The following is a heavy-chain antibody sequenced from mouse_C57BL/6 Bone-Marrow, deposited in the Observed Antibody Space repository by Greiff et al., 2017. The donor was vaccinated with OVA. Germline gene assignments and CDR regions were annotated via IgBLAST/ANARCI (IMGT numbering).Heavy chain of an antibody. J-gene: IGHJ2*01. CDR2: IYPSDSET. V-gene: IGHV1-61*01. CDR3: ARSASYYFDY. Sequence: QVQLQQSGAELVRPGSSVKLSCKASGYTFTSYWMDWVKQRPGQGLEWIGNIYPSDSETHYNQKFKDKATLTVDKSSSTAYMQLSSLTSEDSAVYYCARSASYYFDYWGQGTTLTVSS. D-gene: IGHD6-1*01. CDR1: GYTFTSYW.